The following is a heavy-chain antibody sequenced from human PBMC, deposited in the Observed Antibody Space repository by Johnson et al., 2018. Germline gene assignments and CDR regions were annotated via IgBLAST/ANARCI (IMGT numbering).Heavy chain of an antibody. J-gene: IGHJ6*02. V-gene: IGHV3-30*03. CDR3: AGGDYYGMYV. Sequence: QVQLVESGGGVVQPGKSLRLSCAASGFTFSSYGMHWVRQAPGKGLEWVAVISSDGSNKYYAESVKGRFTISRDNSKNTLYLELNSRRAGDTAGYYCAGGDYYGMYVWGQGTTVTGSS. CDR2: ISSDGSNK. CDR1: GFTFSSYG.